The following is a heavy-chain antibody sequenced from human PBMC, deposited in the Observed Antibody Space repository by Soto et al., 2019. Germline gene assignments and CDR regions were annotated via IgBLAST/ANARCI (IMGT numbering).Heavy chain of an antibody. D-gene: IGHD6-19*01. J-gene: IGHJ5*02. CDR2: IYYSGST. CDR3: ARHPLSPYSRGWRAGWFDP. CDR1: GGSISSSSYY. Sequence: ASETLSLTCTVSGGSISSSSYYWGWIRQPPGKGLEWIGSIYYSGSTYYNPSLKSRVTISVDTSKNQFSLKLSSVTAADTAVYYCARHPLSPYSRGWRAGWFDPWGQGTLVTVSS. V-gene: IGHV4-39*01.